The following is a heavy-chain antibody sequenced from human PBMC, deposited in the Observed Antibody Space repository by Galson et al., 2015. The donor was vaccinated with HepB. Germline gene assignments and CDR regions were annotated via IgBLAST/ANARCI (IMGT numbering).Heavy chain of an antibody. D-gene: IGHD6-13*01. J-gene: IGHJ6*02. V-gene: IGHV3-30*18. Sequence: SLRLSCAASGFTFSSYGMHWVRQAPGKGLEWVAVISYDGSNKYYADSVRGRFTISRGNSKNTLYLQMNSLRAEDTAVYYCAKDVSVRLESSSWLVRHYYYYGMDVWGQGTTVTVSS. CDR2: ISYDGSNK. CDR3: AKDVSVRLESSSWLVRHYYYYGMDV. CDR1: GFTFSSYG.